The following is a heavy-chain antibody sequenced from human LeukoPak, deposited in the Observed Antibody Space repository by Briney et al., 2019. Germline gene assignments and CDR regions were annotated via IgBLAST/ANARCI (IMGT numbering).Heavy chain of an antibody. J-gene: IGHJ4*02. V-gene: IGHV3-7*03. CDR1: GFTFSSHS. Sequence: GGSLRLSCAASGFTFSSHSMNWVRQAPGKGLEWVAIINEDGNTKYYVDSLKGRFTISRDNAKNSLYLQMSNLRAQDTAVYYCARDYWRSLEYWGQGTLVTVSS. D-gene: IGHD3-16*01. CDR3: ARDYWRSLEY. CDR2: INEDGNTK.